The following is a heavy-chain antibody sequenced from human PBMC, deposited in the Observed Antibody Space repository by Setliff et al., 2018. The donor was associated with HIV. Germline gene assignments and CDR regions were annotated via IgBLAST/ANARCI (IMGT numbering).Heavy chain of an antibody. CDR1: GGSISSYY. CDR3: ARGLSFYDPGGFDY. V-gene: IGHV4-4*09. Sequence: SETLSLTCTVSGGSISSYYWSWIRQPPGKGLLWIGYIYNSGSTNYNPSLKSRVTISVDTSKNQFSLKLSSVTAADTAVYYCARGLSFYDPGGFDYWGQGTLVTVSS. D-gene: IGHD3-22*01. J-gene: IGHJ4*02. CDR2: IYNSGST.